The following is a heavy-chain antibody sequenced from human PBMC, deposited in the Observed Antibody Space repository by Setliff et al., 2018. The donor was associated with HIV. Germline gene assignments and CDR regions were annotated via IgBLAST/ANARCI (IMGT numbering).Heavy chain of an antibody. V-gene: IGHV1-69*02. J-gene: IGHJ6*03. CDR2: IIPILGVA. CDR3: VRGVQSPPHYSYYYMDV. CDR1: KSTFNSHT. Sequence: ASVKVSCKASKSTFNSHTINWVRQAPGQGLDWMGRIIPILGVANYAQRFQGKVTITADKSTSTAYMELTSLRFDDTAMYYCVRGVQSPPHYSYYYMDVWGEGTMVTVSS. D-gene: IGHD3-3*01.